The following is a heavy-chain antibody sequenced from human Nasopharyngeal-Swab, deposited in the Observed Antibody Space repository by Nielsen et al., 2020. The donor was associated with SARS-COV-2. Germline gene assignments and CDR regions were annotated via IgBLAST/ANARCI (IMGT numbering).Heavy chain of an antibody. CDR3: ARGVPYYDFWSGYYMGDYYYGMDV. CDR2: MNPNSGNT. J-gene: IGHJ6*02. V-gene: IGHV1-8*01. D-gene: IGHD3-3*01. CDR1: VYTFTSYD. Sequence: ASVKVSFKASVYTFTSYDINWVRQATGQGLEWMGWMNPNSGNTGYAQKFQGRVTITRNTSISTASMELSSLRSEDTAVYYCARGVPYYDFWSGYYMGDYYYGMDVWGQGTTVTVSS.